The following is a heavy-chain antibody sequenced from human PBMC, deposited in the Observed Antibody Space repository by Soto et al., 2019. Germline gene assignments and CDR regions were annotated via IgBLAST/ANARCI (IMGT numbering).Heavy chain of an antibody. V-gene: IGHV4-39*01. Sequence: SETLSLTCTVSGDSISSSNNYWGWIRQPPGKGLEWIGNIYYTGSTYYNPSLKSRVTISVDTSKNQFSLKLSSVTAADTAVYYCARLVQLLQGRWFDPWGQGTLVTVSS. J-gene: IGHJ5*02. CDR2: IYYTGST. CDR1: GDSISSSNNY. CDR3: ARLVQLLQGRWFDP. D-gene: IGHD2-15*01.